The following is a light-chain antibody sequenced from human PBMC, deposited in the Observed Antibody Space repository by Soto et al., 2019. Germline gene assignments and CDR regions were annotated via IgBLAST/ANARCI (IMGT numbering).Light chain of an antibody. J-gene: IGKJ1*01. CDR2: GAS. CDR1: QSVSSSF. CDR3: QQYGRSPPT. V-gene: IGKV3-20*01. Sequence: EIVLTQSPGTLSLSPGERANISCMDSQSVSSSFLAWYQQKPGQAPRLLIYGASSRATGIPDRFSGSGSGTDFTLTISRLEPEDYAVYYCQQYGRSPPTFGQGTKVDIK.